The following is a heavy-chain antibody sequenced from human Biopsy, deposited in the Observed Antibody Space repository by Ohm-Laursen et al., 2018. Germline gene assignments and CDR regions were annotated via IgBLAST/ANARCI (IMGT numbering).Heavy chain of an antibody. J-gene: IGHJ2*01. Sequence: SDTLSLTCTVSGVSISSYFWSWIRQPLGKALEWIGYIYFTGRTSYNPSLKSRVTMSVNTSKKQFSLRLSSVTAADTAVYYCASAGYNPDWNFDLWGRGTRVTVSS. CDR3: ASAGYNPDWNFDL. CDR2: IYFTGRT. D-gene: IGHD5-24*01. CDR1: GVSISSYF. V-gene: IGHV4-59*07.